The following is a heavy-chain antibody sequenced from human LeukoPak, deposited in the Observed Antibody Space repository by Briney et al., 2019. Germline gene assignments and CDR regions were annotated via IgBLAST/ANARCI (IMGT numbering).Heavy chain of an antibody. CDR3: ASGPAWYSSGWPYYYYYYMDV. Sequence: GGSLRLSCAASGFTFSSYSMNWVRQAPGKGLEWVSSISSSSSYIYYADSVKGRFTIYRDNAKNSLYLQMNSLRAEDTAVYHCASGPAWYSSGWPYYYYYYMDVWGKGTTVTVSS. J-gene: IGHJ6*03. CDR2: ISSSSSYI. CDR1: GFTFSSYS. V-gene: IGHV3-21*01. D-gene: IGHD6-25*01.